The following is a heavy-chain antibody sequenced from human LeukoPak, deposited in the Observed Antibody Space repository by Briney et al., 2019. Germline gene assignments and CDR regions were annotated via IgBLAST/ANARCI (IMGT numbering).Heavy chain of an antibody. D-gene: IGHD1-26*01. CDR2: ISDDGSSA. CDR3: AKLYSGSYHAFYYFDY. Sequence: GGSLRLSCTASGFTFRSYWMHWVRQIPGKGLMWVSRISDDGSSASYADSVKGRFTISRDNSKNTLYLQMNSLRAEDTAVYYCAKLYSGSYHAFYYFDYWGQGTLVTVSS. CDR1: GFTFRSYW. J-gene: IGHJ4*02. V-gene: IGHV3-74*01.